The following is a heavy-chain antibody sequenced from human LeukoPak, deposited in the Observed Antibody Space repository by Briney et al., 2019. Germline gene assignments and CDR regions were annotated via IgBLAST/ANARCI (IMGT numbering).Heavy chain of an antibody. CDR1: GFTFSSYG. CDR3: ARASAGNTPYYFDY. V-gene: IGHV3-30*19. Sequence: GGSLRLSCAASGFTFSSYGMHWVRQAPGKGLEWVAVIWYDGSNKYYADSVKGRFTISRDNSKNTLYLQMNSLRTEDTAVYYCARASAGNTPYYFDYSGQGTLVTVSS. CDR2: IWYDGSNK. D-gene: IGHD2-2*02. J-gene: IGHJ4*02.